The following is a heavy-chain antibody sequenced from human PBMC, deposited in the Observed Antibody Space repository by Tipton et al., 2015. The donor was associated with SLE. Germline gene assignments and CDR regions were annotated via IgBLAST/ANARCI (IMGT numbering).Heavy chain of an antibody. J-gene: IGHJ4*02. D-gene: IGHD3-3*01. CDR1: GGSISTFY. V-gene: IGHV4-59*12. Sequence: TLSLTCTVSGGSISTFYWSWIRQPPGKGLEWIGDASYSGRPNFNPSLKSRVTISVDTSKNQFSLKLRSVTAADTAVYYCATRGAFGVVTFFDSWGQGTLVTVSS. CDR3: ATRGAFGVVTFFDS. CDR2: ASYSGRP.